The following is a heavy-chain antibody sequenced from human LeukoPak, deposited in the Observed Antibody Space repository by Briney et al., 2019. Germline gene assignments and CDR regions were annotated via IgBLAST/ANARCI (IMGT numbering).Heavy chain of an antibody. V-gene: IGHV4-59*01. J-gene: IGHJ5*02. CDR3: ARGEVALNWFDP. D-gene: IGHD2-15*01. CDR2: IYYKGST. Sequence: SETLSLTCNVSGGSITDYYWSWIRQPPGKGLEWIGYIYYKGSTNYNPSLRSRVTISADKSKNQFSLKLRSVTAADTAVYYCARGEVALNWFDPWGQGTLVTVSS. CDR1: GGSITDYY.